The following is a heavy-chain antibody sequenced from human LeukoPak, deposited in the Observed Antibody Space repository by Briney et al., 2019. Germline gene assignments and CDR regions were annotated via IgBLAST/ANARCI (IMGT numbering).Heavy chain of an antibody. CDR1: GYTLTELS. CDR2: FDPEDGET. V-gene: IGHV1-24*01. J-gene: IGHJ4*02. CDR3: ATDPFEYSSSSPYY. D-gene: IGHD6-6*01. Sequence: ASVKVSCKVSGYTLTELSMHWVRQAPGKGLEWMGGFDPEDGETIYAQKFQGRVTMTEDTSTDTAYMELSSLRSEDTAVYYCATDPFEYSSSSPYYWGQGTLVTVSS.